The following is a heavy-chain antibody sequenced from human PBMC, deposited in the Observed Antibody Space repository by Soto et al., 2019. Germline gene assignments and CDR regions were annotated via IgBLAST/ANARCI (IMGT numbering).Heavy chain of an antibody. J-gene: IGHJ4*02. D-gene: IGHD3-22*01. CDR1: GGSFSGYY. CDR2: INHSGST. CDR3: ARGGYDSSGYYPYYFDY. V-gene: IGHV4-34*01. Sequence: PSETLSLTCAVHGGSFSGYYWSWIRQPPGKGLEWIGEINHSGSTNYNPSLKSRVTISVDTSKNQFSLKLSAVTAADTAVYYCARGGYDSSGYYPYYFDYWGQGTLVTVSS.